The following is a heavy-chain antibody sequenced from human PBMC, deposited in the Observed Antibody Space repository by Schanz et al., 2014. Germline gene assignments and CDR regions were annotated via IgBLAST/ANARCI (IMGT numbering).Heavy chain of an antibody. CDR2: ISGSGGST. J-gene: IGHJ4*02. CDR1: GFTFSSYA. Sequence: EVKLLESGGGLVEPGGSLRLSCAASGFTFSSYAMSWVRQAPGKGLEWVSAISGSGGSTYYADSVKGRFTMSRDNAKNSVFLQMNSLRAEDTAVYYCVRDSCFAFDYWGQGTLVTVSS. CDR3: VRDSCFAFDY. V-gene: IGHV3-23*01.